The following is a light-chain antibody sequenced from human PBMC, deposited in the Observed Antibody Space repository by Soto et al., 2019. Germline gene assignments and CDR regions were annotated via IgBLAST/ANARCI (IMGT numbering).Light chain of an antibody. J-gene: IGKJ5*01. CDR1: QSLLNSNGYNY. Sequence: DNVMPQSPLSLPVTPGEPASISCRSSQSLLNSNGYNYLDWYLQKPGQSPQLLIYEVSNRFSGVPDRFSGSGSGTDFTLKISRVEAEDVGVYYCMQSVQLPITFGQGTRLEIK. CDR2: EVS. CDR3: MQSVQLPIT. V-gene: IGKV2D-29*02.